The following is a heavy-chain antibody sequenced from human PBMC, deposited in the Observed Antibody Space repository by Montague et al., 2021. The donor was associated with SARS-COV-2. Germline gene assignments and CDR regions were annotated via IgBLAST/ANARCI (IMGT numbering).Heavy chain of an antibody. Sequence: SLRLSCAASGFTFSRSAMTWVRQAPGKGLEWISVIYNTATSTYYADSVKGRFTISRDDSKNSLSLHMNSLRADDTAVYYCAKVGANFGDSKHYFDLWGQGTLVTVSS. CDR2: IYNTATST. V-gene: IGHV3-23*03. CDR1: GFTFSRSA. CDR3: AKVGANFGDSKHYFDL. D-gene: IGHD3-10*01. J-gene: IGHJ4*02.